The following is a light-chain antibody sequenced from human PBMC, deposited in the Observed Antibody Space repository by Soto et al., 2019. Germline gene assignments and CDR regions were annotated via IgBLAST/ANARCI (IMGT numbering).Light chain of an antibody. CDR2: DTS. CDR3: QHVWT. V-gene: IGKV1-5*01. Sequence: DIEMTQSPSTLSASVGDRVTITCRASQILGKWVAWYQQKPGEAPKLLIFDTSTLQSGVPSRFSGSRSGTEFTLTITSPQADDFATYYCQHVWTFGQGTKVDIK. J-gene: IGKJ1*01. CDR1: QILGKW.